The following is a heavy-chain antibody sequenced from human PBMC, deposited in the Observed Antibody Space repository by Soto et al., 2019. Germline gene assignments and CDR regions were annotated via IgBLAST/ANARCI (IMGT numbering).Heavy chain of an antibody. D-gene: IGHD5-18*01. V-gene: IGHV3-23*01. J-gene: IGHJ4*02. CDR3: AKHGPKRGYSYGYFDY. Sequence: PGGSLRLSCAASGFTFSSYAMSWVRQAPGKGLEWVSAISGSGGSIYYADSVKGRFTISRDNSKNTLYLQMNSLRAEDTAVYYCAKHGPKRGYSYGYFDYWGQGTLVTVSS. CDR2: ISGSGGSI. CDR1: GFTFSSYA.